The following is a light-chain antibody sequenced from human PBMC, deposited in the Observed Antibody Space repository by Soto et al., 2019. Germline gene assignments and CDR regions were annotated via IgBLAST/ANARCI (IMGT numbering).Light chain of an antibody. CDR2: DVT. CDR3: SSYTTSSSYV. V-gene: IGLV2-14*01. Sequence: QSALTQPASVSGSPGQSITISCTGTSSDVGGYIYVSCYQQHPGKAPKLTIYDVTSRPSGVSYRSSGSKSGNTASLTISGLQAEDEADYYCSSYTTSSSYVFGTGTKVTVL. J-gene: IGLJ1*01. CDR1: SSDVGGYIY.